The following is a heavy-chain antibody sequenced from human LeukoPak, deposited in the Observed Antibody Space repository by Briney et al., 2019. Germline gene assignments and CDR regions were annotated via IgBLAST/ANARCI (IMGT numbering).Heavy chain of an antibody. CDR2: IYYSGST. D-gene: IGHD1-14*01. CDR3: ARDKNRDGYFDY. CDR1: GGSISSGGYY. J-gene: IGHJ4*02. V-gene: IGHV4-31*03. Sequence: SQTLSLTCTVSGGSISSGGYYWSWIRQHPGKGLEWIGYIYYSGSTYYNPSLKSRVTISVDTSKNQFSLKLSSVTAADTAAYYCARDKNRDGYFDYWGQGTLVTVSS.